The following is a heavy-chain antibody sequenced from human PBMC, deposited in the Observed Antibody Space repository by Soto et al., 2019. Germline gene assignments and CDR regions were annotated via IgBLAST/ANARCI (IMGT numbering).Heavy chain of an antibody. CDR2: IGTAGDT. J-gene: IGHJ5*02. V-gene: IGHV3-13*01. CDR1: GFTFSSYD. CDR3: ARGDHDYSNNXFGXRFDP. D-gene: IGHD4-4*01. Sequence: EVQLVXSGGGLVQPGGSLRLSCAASGFTFSSYDMHWVRQATGKGLEWVSAIGTAGDTYYPGSVKGRXTIXXXXXXNSXXXXXXXXXXXXXXXXXXARGDHDYSNNXFGXRFDPWGQGTLVTVXS.